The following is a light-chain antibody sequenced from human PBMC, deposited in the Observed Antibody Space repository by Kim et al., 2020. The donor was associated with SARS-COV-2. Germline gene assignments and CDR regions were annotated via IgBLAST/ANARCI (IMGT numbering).Light chain of an antibody. CDR2: NNN. CDR1: NSNIGRNY. CDR3: STWDDSLSGPE. J-gene: IGLJ2*01. V-gene: IGLV1-47*02. Sequence: ELTQPPSASGTPGQRVTISCSGSNSNIGRNYVYWYQQLPGTAPKLLIYNNNQRPSGVPDRFSGSKSGTSASLAISGLRSEDEADYYCSTWDDSLSGPEFGGGTQLTVL.